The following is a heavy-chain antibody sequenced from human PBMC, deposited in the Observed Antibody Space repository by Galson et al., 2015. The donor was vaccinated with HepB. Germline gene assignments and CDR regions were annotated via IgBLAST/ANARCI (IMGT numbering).Heavy chain of an antibody. D-gene: IGHD3-10*01. CDR1: GDSISNDRW. V-gene: IGHV4-4*02. CDR3: ARAKEGRGYVDY. CDR2: AYHSGGT. Sequence: SETLSLTCAVSGDSISNDRWWSWVRQPPGEGLEWIGEAYHSGGTNYRPSLKSRVTISVDKSKNQFSLKLTSVTAADTAVYYCARAKEGRGYVDYWGQGTLVTVSS. J-gene: IGHJ4*02.